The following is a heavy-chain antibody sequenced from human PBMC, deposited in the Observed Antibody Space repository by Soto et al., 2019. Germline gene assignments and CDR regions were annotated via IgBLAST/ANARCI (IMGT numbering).Heavy chain of an antibody. CDR3: ATSHYDILTGYHF. J-gene: IGHJ4*02. CDR1: GYTFTSYG. CDR2: IGAYNGNT. V-gene: IGHV1-18*01. D-gene: IGHD3-9*01. Sequence: ASVKVSCKASGYTFTSYGISWVRQAPGQGLEWMGWIGAYNGNTNYAQKLQGRVTMTTDTSTSTAYMELRSLRSDDTAVYYCATSHYDILTGYHFWGQGTLVTVSS.